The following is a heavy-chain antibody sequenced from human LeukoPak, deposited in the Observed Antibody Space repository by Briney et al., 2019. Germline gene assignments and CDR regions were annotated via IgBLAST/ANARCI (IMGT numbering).Heavy chain of an antibody. D-gene: IGHD3-22*01. J-gene: IGHJ4*02. V-gene: IGHV3-30*02. CDR1: GISFSSFG. CDR2: IRYDGHNK. Sequence: PGGSLRLSCAASGISFSSFGMHWVRQAPGRGLEWVTFIRYDGHNKYHADSVKGRFTISRDNSKNTLYLQMNSLRPEDTAVYYCAKSQNYYDNSGYYYLDYWGQGNLVTVSS. CDR3: AKSQNYYDNSGYYYLDY.